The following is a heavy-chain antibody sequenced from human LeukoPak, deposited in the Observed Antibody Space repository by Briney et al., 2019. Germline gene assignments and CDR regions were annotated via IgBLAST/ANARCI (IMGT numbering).Heavy chain of an antibody. CDR1: GFTFSSYG. CDR2: IRYDGSNK. J-gene: IGHJ6*03. CDR3: ARDQVYAFWSGRFDYYYYYMDV. V-gene: IGHV3-30*02. Sequence: GGSLRLSCAASGFTFSSYGMHWVRQAPGKGLEWVAFIRYDGSNKYYADSVKGRFTISRDNSKNTLYLQMNSLRAEDTAVYYCARDQVYAFWSGRFDYYYYYMDVWGKGTTVTVS. D-gene: IGHD3-3*01.